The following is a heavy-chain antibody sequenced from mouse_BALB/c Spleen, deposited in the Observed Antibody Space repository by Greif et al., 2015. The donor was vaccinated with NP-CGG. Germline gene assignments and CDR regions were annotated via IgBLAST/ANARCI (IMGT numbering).Heavy chain of an antibody. CDR2: IDPSDSYT. D-gene: IGHD1-1*01. V-gene: IGHV1-59*01. CDR3: ATYYYGTSYYCDY. J-gene: IGHJ2*01. Sequence: QVHVKQSGAELVKPGASAKMSCKASGYTFTSYWMHWVKQRPGQGLERIGVIDPSDSYTSYNQKFKGKATLTVDTSSSTAYMQLSSLTSEDSAAYYCATYYYGTSYYCDYWGRGTTLTVAS. CDR1: GYTFTSYW.